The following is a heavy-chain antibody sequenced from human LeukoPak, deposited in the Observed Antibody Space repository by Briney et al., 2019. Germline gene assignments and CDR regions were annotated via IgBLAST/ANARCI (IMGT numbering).Heavy chain of an antibody. D-gene: IGHD3-22*01. CDR1: GYTFTSYG. V-gene: IGHV1-18*01. CDR2: ISAYNGNT. Sequence: ASVTVSFKASGYTFTSYGISWVRQAPGQGLEWMGWISAYNGNTNYAQKLQGRVTMTTDTSTSTAYMELRSLRSDDTAVYYCARAEDSSGYVGFDYWGQGTLVTVSS. J-gene: IGHJ4*02. CDR3: ARAEDSSGYVGFDY.